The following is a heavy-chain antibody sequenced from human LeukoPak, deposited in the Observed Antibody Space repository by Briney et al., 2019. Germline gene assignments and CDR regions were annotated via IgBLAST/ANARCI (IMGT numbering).Heavy chain of an antibody. V-gene: IGHV3-74*01. CDR1: GFTFSSYW. J-gene: IGHJ5*02. CDR2: INTDGSAT. D-gene: IGHD6-6*01. CDR3: AGGSRVPPYSSSSEWFDP. Sequence: GGSLRLSCAASGFTFSSYWMHWVRQDPGRGLVWVSRINTDGSATSYADSVKGRFTISRDNAKNTLYLQMNSLRAEDTAVYYCAGGSRVPPYSSSSEWFDPWGQGTLVTVSS.